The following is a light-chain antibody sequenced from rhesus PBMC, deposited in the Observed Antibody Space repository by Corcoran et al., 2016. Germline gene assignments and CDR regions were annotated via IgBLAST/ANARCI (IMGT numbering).Light chain of an antibody. V-gene: IGKV3-42*01. CDR2: RTS. CDR1: SSVSTS. CDR3: QQGNSIPWT. Sequence: EIVLTQSPTSMAVSQGERVTISCTASSSVSTSYLHWYQQKPGFPPRLLVYRTSSLASGVPARFSGSGSGTSYTLTSSSMEAEDAANYYCQQGNSIPWTFGQGTKVEIK. J-gene: IGKJ1*01.